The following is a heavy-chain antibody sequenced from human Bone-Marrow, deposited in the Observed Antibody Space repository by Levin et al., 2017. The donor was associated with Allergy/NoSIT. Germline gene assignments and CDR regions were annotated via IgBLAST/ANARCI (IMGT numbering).Heavy chain of an antibody. J-gene: IGHJ5*02. D-gene: IGHD3-10*02. CDR1: GYTFTSYD. CDR3: ARAFVPGGPASHGTKRLWGNWFDP. Sequence: ASVKVSCKASGYTFTSYDINWVRQATGQGLEWMGWMNPNSGNTGYAQKFQGRVTMTRNTSISTAYMELSSLRSEDTAVYYCARAFVPGGPASHGTKRLWGNWFDPWGQGTLVTVSS. CDR2: MNPNSGNT. V-gene: IGHV1-8*01.